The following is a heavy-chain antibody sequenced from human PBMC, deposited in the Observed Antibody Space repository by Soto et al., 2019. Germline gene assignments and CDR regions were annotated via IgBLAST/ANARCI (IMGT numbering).Heavy chain of an antibody. V-gene: IGHV3-64*01. J-gene: IGHJ4*02. Sequence: PGGSLRLSCAASGFTFSSYAMHWVRQAPGKGLEYVSAISSNGGSTYYANSVKGRFTISRDNSKNTLYLQMNSLRAEDTAVYYCAKDRDIVVVVAAFDYWGQGTLVTVSS. CDR1: GFTFSSYA. CDR2: ISSNGGST. D-gene: IGHD2-15*01. CDR3: AKDRDIVVVVAAFDY.